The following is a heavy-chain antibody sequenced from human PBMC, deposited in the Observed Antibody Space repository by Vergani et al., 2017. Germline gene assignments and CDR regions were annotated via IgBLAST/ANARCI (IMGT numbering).Heavy chain of an antibody. CDR2: IHTSGST. V-gene: IGHV4-61*02. D-gene: IGHD2-15*01. Sequence: QVQLQESGPGLVKPSQTLSLTCTVSGGSISSGSYYWTWIRQPAGKGLEWIGRIHTSGSTNYNSSLKSRVTISVDTSKNQFSLKLSSVTAADTAVYYCARGSCLGGSCYKPLFDYWGQGILVTVSS. CDR1: GGSISSGSYY. CDR3: ARGSCLGGSCYKPLFDY. J-gene: IGHJ4*02.